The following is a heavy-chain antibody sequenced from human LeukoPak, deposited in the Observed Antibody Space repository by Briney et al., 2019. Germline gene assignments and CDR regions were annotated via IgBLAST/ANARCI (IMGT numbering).Heavy chain of an antibody. D-gene: IGHD3-16*02. J-gene: IGHJ4*02. CDR2: INHSGST. CDR3: ARGRNYDYVWGSYRAVGYFDY. CDR1: GGSFSGYY. Sequence: SEPLSLTRAVYGGSFSGYYWSWIRQPPGKGLEWIGEINHSGSTNYNPSLKSRVTISVDTSKNQFSLKLSSVTAADTAVYYCARGRNYDYVWGSYRAVGYFDYWGQGTLVTVSS. V-gene: IGHV4-34*01.